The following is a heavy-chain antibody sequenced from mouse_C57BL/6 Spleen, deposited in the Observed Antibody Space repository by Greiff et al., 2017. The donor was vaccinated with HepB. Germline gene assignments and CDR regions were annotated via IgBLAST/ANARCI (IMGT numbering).Heavy chain of an antibody. CDR2: IGGGSTTI. J-gene: IGHJ3*01. CDR3: GRDEKGSWFAY. CDR1: GFTFSAYG. Sequence: DVQLVESGGGLVKPGGSLKLSCAASGFTFSAYGMHWVRQAPEKGLEWVAYIGGGSTTIYYADTMKGRFTISRDNAKNTLFLQMTSLRSEDTAMYYCGRDEKGSWFAYWGQGTLVTVSA. V-gene: IGHV5-17*01.